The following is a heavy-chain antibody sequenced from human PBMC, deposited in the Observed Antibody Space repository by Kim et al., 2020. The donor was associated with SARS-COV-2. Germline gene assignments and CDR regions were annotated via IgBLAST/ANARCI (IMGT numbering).Heavy chain of an antibody. CDR1: GFIFSSYG. D-gene: IGHD4-4*01. CDR2: ISSSGNHI. Sequence: GGSLRLSCAGSGFIFSSYGINWVRQAPAKGLEWVSFISSSGNHIVYADSLKGRFTVSRDNAKNSLYLQMSSLSPEDTAVYYCARDQAYSNYGEAIDYWGQGTLVTVSS. J-gene: IGHJ4*02. V-gene: IGHV3-21*01. CDR3: ARDQAYSNYGEAIDY.